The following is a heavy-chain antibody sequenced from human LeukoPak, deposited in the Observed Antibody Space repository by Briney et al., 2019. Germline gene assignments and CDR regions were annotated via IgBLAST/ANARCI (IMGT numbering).Heavy chain of an antibody. J-gene: IGHJ5*02. CDR3: ARNMIEQLVVGGIRFDP. CDR1: DYTFTSYG. CDR2: ISAYNGNT. Sequence: GASVKVSCKASDYTFTSYGISWVRQAPGQGLEWMGWISAYNGNTNYAQKLQGRVTMTTDTSTSTAYMELRSLRSDDTAVYYCARNMIEQLVVGGIRFDPWGQGTLVTVSS. D-gene: IGHD6-6*01. V-gene: IGHV1-18*01.